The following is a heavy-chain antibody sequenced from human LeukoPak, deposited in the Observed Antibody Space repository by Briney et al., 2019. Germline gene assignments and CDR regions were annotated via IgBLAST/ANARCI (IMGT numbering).Heavy chain of an antibody. D-gene: IGHD1-26*01. Sequence: SVKVSCKASGGTFSSYAISWVRQAPGQGLEWMGGIIPIFGTANYAQKFQGRVTITADESTSTAYMELSSLRSEDTAVYYCARTRRGWYSGSYYPWFDPWGQGTLVTVSS. CDR3: ARTRRGWYSGSYYPWFDP. J-gene: IGHJ5*02. CDR2: IIPIFGTA. CDR1: GGTFSSYA. V-gene: IGHV1-69*13.